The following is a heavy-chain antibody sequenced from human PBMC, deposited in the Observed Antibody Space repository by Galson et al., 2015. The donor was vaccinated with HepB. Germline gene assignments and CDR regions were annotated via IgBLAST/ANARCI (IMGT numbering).Heavy chain of an antibody. Sequence: SLRLSCAASGFTFRSYTMNWVRQAPGKGLEWVSSISSSTTYIYYAHSVQGRFTISRDNAKNSLYLQMNNLRAEDTAVYFCAKLIVVVSAAISPSWQDYWGQGTLVTVSS. D-gene: IGHD2-2*02. J-gene: IGHJ4*02. CDR2: ISSSTTYI. CDR3: AKLIVVVSAAISPSWQDY. V-gene: IGHV3-21*04. CDR1: GFTFRSYT.